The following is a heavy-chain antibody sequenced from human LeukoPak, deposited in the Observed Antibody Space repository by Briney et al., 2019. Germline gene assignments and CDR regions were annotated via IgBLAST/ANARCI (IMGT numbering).Heavy chain of an antibody. D-gene: IGHD3-9*01. CDR2: IYHSGST. CDR1: GGSISSSNW. V-gene: IGHV4-4*02. CDR3: ARHLIRYFVRIFDY. Sequence: PSETLSLTCAVSGGSISSSNWWSWVRQPPGKGLEWIGEIYHSGSTNYNPSLKSRVTISVDKSKNQFSLKLNSVTAADTAVYYCARHLIRYFVRIFDYWGQGTLVTVSS. J-gene: IGHJ4*02.